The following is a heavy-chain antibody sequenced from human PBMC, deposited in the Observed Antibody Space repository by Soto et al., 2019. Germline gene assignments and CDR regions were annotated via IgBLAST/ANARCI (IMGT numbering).Heavy chain of an antibody. V-gene: IGHV3-30-3*01. J-gene: IGHJ6*02. Sequence: GGSLRLSCAASGFTFSSYAMHWVRQAPGKGLEWVAVISYDGSNKYYADSVKGRFTISRDNSKNTLYLQMNSLRAEDTAVYYWAGCGGGGDTYYDFWSGYWRPGDYYYYGMDVWGHGTTVTVSS. CDR1: GFTFSSYA. CDR2: ISYDGSNK. D-gene: IGHD3-3*01. CDR3: AGCGGGGDTYYDFWSGYWRPGDYYYYGMDV.